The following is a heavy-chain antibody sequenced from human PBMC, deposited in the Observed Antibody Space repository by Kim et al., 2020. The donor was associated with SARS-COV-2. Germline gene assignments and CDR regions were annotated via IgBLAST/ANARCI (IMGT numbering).Heavy chain of an antibody. J-gene: IGHJ4*02. CDR3: EIVSTGDY. CDR1: GGTFSSYA. V-gene: IGHV1-69*04. CDR2: IIPILGIA. Sequence: SVKVSCKASGGTFSSYAISWVRQAPGQGLEWMGRIIPILGIANYAQKFQGRVTITADKSTSTAYMELSSLRSEDTAVYYCEIVSTGDYWGQGTLVTVCS.